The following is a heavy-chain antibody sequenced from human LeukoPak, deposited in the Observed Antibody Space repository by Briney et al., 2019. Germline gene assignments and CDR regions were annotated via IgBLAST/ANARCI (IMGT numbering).Heavy chain of an antibody. J-gene: IGHJ4*02. CDR3: AKDLAMVRGVMSPFDY. Sequence: GGSLRLSCAASGFTFSSYAMSWVRQAPGKGLEWVSAISGSGGSTYYADSVKGRFTISRDNSKNTLYLQMNSLRAEDTAVYYCAKDLAMVRGVMSPFDYWGQGTLVTVSS. V-gene: IGHV3-23*01. D-gene: IGHD3-10*01. CDR1: GFTFSSYA. CDR2: ISGSGGST.